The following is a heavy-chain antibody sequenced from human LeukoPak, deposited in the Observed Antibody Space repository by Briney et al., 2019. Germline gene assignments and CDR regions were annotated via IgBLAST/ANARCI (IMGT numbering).Heavy chain of an antibody. CDR1: GFTFSSYT. Sequence: PGGSLRLSCATSGFTFSSYTLHWVRQAPGKGLEWVAVISYDGSNKYYADSVKGRFTISRDNSKNTLYLQMNSLRVEDTAVYYCARDGDTAMDYWGQGTLVTVSS. CDR3: ARDGDTAMDY. D-gene: IGHD5-18*01. CDR2: ISYDGSNK. V-gene: IGHV3-30*04. J-gene: IGHJ4*02.